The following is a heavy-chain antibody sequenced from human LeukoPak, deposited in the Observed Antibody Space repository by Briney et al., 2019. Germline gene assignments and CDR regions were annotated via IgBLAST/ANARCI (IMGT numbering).Heavy chain of an antibody. CDR1: GFTFSSYS. D-gene: IGHD3-10*02. Sequence: GGSLRLSCAASGFTFSSYSMNWVRQAPGKGLEWVSSISSSSSYIYYADSVKGRFTISRDNAKNSLYLQMNSLRAEDTAVYYCARERGRVFGELLPDYWGQGTLVTVSS. CDR3: ARERGRVFGELLPDY. V-gene: IGHV3-21*01. J-gene: IGHJ4*02. CDR2: ISSSSSYI.